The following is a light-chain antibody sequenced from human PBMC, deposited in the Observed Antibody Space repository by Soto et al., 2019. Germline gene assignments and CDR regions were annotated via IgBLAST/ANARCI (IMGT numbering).Light chain of an antibody. CDR3: SSYAGSSTWV. V-gene: IGLV2-8*01. CDR1: RSDVGGYTD. Sequence: QSAPTQPPSASGSPGQSATISCTGTRSDVGGYTDVSWYQQYPGKAPKLMIYEVSKQPSGVPDRFSGSKSGNTASLTFSGLQAEDEADYYCSSYAGSSTWVFGGGTQLTVL. J-gene: IGLJ3*02. CDR2: EVS.